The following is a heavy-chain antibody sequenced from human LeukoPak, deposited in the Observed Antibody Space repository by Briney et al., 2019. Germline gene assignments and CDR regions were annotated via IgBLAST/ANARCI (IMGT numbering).Heavy chain of an antibody. CDR1: GGSISSGDYY. CDR2: IYYSGST. Sequence: PSETLSLTCTVSGGSISSGDYYWSWIRQPPGKGLEWIGYIYYSGSTYYSPSLKSRVTISVDTSKNQFSLKLSSVTAADTAVYYCARGTHDYGDYDPAFDIWGQGTMVTVSS. CDR3: ARGTHDYGDYDPAFDI. V-gene: IGHV4-30-4*01. J-gene: IGHJ3*02. D-gene: IGHD4-17*01.